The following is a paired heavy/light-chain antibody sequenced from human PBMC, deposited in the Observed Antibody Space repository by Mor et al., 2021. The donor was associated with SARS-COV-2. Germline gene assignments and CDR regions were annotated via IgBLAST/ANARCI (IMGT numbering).Heavy chain of an antibody. CDR2: IVVGSGNT. D-gene: IGHD2-2*01. CDR1: GFTFTSSA. V-gene: IGHV1-58*02. CDR3: AATIVVVPAAMSNYYYYYGMDV. Sequence: QMQLVQSGPEVKKPGTSVKVSCKASGFTFTSSAMQWVRQARGQRLEWIGWIVVGSGNTNYAQKFQERVTITRDMSTSTAYMELSSLRSEDTAVYYCAATIVVVPAAMSNYYYYYGMDVWGQGTTVTVSS. J-gene: IGHJ6*02.
Light chain of an antibody. V-gene: IGLV1-47*01. CDR1: SSNIGSNY. CDR3: AAWDDSLSGQV. Sequence: QSVLTQPPSASGTPGQRVTISCSGSSSNIGSNYVYWYQQLPGTAPKLLIYRNNQRPSGVPDRFSGSKSGTSASLAISGLRSEDEADYYCAAWDDSLSGQVFGGGTKLTVL. CDR2: RNN. J-gene: IGLJ3*02.